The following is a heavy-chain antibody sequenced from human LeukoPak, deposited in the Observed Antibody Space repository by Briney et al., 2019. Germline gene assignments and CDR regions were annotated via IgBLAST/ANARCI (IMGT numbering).Heavy chain of an antibody. CDR1: GYTFTGYY. J-gene: IGHJ6*03. D-gene: IGHD2-2*01. Sequence: GASVKVSCKASGYTFTGYYMHWVRQAPGQGLEWMGWINPNSGRTNYAQKFQGRVTMTRDTSISTAYMELSRLRSDDTAVYYCARDKKYCSSTSCYSYYYYYYMDVWGKGTTVTVSS. CDR2: INPNSGRT. CDR3: ARDKKYCSSTSCYSYYYYYYMDV. V-gene: IGHV1-2*02.